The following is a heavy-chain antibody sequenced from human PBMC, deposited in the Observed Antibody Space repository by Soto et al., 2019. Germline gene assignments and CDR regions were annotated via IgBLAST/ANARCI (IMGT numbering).Heavy chain of an antibody. D-gene: IGHD6-19*01. Sequence: PGGSLRLSCAASGFTFSSYWMHWVRQAPGKGLVWVSRINSDGSSTSYADSVKGRFTISRDNAKNTLYLQMNSLRAEDTAVYYCARTPAVAGTDLDYWGQGTLVTVSS. CDR3: ARTPAVAGTDLDY. CDR2: INSDGSST. CDR1: GFTFSSYW. J-gene: IGHJ4*02. V-gene: IGHV3-74*01.